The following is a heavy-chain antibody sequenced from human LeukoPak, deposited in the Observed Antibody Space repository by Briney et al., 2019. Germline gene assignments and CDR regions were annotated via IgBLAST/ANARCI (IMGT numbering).Heavy chain of an antibody. CDR3: SRERAAAGGGDY. Sequence: SVKVSCKTSGGTFNIHAINWVRQAPGQGLEWMGVIVPIFGTANYAQKFVGRVTITADESTSTAYMEMNSLTSEDTAVYYCSRERAAAGGGDYWGQGTLVTVSS. D-gene: IGHD6-13*01. J-gene: IGHJ4*02. CDR1: GGTFNIHA. V-gene: IGHV1-69*01. CDR2: IVPIFGTA.